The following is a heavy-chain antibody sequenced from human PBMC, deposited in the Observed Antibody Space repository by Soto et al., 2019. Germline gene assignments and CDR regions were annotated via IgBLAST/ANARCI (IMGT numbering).Heavy chain of an antibody. Sequence: XGALKLSCSASGVSFGSYALCWVRQAPGKGLEWVSTISGSDGKTFYADSVKGRFSISRDTSQSTLYLQMNSLRADDTAMYYCARWSYLDYWGQGTRV. V-gene: IGHV3-23*01. CDR3: ARWSYLDY. J-gene: IGHJ4*02. CDR1: GVSFGSYA. D-gene: IGHD3-3*01. CDR2: ISGSDGKT.